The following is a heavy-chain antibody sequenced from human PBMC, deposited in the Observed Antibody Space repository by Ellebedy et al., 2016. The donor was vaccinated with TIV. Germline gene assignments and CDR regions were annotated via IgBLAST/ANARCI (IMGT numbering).Heavy chain of an antibody. CDR3: AREYCNNITCYFDY. D-gene: IGHD2/OR15-2a*01. Sequence: PGGSLRLSCAASGFTFSTYGLPWVRQAPGKGLGWVAVVWYDGSDKYYADSVKGRFTISRDNSKNTLFLQMNSLRAEDTAVYYCAREYCNNITCYFDYWGQGTLVAVSS. CDR2: VWYDGSDK. V-gene: IGHV3-33*01. J-gene: IGHJ4*02. CDR1: GFTFSTYG.